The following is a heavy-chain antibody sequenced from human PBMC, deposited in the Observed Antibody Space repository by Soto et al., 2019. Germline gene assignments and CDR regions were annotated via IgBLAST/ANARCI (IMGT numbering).Heavy chain of an antibody. CDR2: IGGYKGNT. CDR3: APHTLDTGMPSGY. Sequence: QVQLVQSGAEVREPGASVKVSCKASGYTFTNYGVSWVRQAPGQGLEWMGWIGGYKGNTNYAQKLQGRVTLTTDTPTSTPYMELRSLRSDDTAVYYCAPHTLDTGMPSGYWGQGTLVTVSS. CDR1: GYTFTNYG. D-gene: IGHD5-18*01. J-gene: IGHJ4*02. V-gene: IGHV1-18*01.